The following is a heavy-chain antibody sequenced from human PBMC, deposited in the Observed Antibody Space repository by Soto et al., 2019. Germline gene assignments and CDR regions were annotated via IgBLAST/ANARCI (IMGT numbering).Heavy chain of an antibody. CDR2: INPSGGST. J-gene: IGHJ4*02. D-gene: IGHD1-1*01. Sequence: GASVKVSCKASGYTFTSYYMHWVRQAPGQGLEWMGIINPSGGSTSYAQKFQGRVTMTRDTSTSTVYMELSSLRSEDTAVYYCARDLGTVPYDHYFDYWGQGTLVTVSS. CDR3: ARDLGTVPYDHYFDY. CDR1: GYTFTSYY. V-gene: IGHV1-46*01.